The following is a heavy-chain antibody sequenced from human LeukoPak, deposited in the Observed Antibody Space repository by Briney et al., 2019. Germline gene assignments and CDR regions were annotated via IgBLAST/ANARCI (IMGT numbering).Heavy chain of an antibody. V-gene: IGHV1-69*04. Sequence: SVKVSCKASGYTFTGYYMHWVRQAPGQGLEWMGRIIPILGIANYAQKFQGRVTITADKSTSTAYMELSSLRSEDTAVYYCARDSGSYSNFDYWGQGTLVTVSS. D-gene: IGHD1-26*01. J-gene: IGHJ4*02. CDR3: ARDSGSYSNFDY. CDR1: GYTFTGYY. CDR2: IIPILGIA.